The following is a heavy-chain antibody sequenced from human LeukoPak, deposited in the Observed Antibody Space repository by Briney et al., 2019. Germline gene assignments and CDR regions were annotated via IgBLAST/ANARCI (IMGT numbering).Heavy chain of an antibody. CDR1: GFTFSSYW. V-gene: IGHV3-74*01. J-gene: IGHJ4*02. CDR2: ISTDGSST. Sequence: GGSLRLSCAASGFTFSSYWMHWVRQAPGKGLVWVSRISTDGSSTSYADSVKGRFTISRDNAKNTLYLQMNSLRAEDTAVYYCAKDHYYGSGSLKTFDYWGQGTLVTVSS. CDR3: AKDHYYGSGSLKTFDY. D-gene: IGHD3-10*01.